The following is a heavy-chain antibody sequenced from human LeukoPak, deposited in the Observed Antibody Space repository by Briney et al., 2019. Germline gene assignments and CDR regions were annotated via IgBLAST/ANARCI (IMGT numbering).Heavy chain of an antibody. Sequence: SETLSLTCTVSGGSISSYYWSWIRQPPGKGLEWIGYIYYSGSTNYNPSLKSRVTISVDTSKNQFSLKLSSVTAADTAVYYCARGFRIVSRFDYWGQGTLVTVSS. J-gene: IGHJ4*02. CDR1: GGSISSYY. CDR3: ARGFRIVSRFDY. D-gene: IGHD2-15*01. CDR2: IYYSGST. V-gene: IGHV4-59*12.